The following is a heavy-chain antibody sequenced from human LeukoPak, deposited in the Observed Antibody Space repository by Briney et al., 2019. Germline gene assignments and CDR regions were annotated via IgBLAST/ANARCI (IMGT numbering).Heavy chain of an antibody. V-gene: IGHV3-23*01. CDR1: GFTFSSYA. CDR2: ISGSGSST. Sequence: PGRSLRLSCAASGFTFSSYAMSWVRQAPGKGLEWVSAISGSGSSTYYADSVKGRFTISRDNSKNTLYLQMNSLRAEDTALYYCAKGVYPTSITNFDYWGQGTLVTVSS. J-gene: IGHJ4*02. CDR3: AKGVYPTSITNFDY. D-gene: IGHD2-8*01.